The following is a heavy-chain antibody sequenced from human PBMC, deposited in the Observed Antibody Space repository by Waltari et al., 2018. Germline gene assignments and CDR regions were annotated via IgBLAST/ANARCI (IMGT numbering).Heavy chain of an antibody. CDR1: GYTFTGYY. Sequence: QVQLVQSGAEVKKPGASVKVSCKASGYTFTGYYMHWVRQAPGQGLEWMGRINPKSVGTNYAQKFQGSVTMTRDTSISTAYMGLSRLRSDDTAVDYCARDPNYDLWSGYSSFDYWGQGTLVTVSS. CDR3: ARDPNYDLWSGYSSFDY. J-gene: IGHJ4*02. V-gene: IGHV1-2*06. D-gene: IGHD3-3*01. CDR2: INPKSVGT.